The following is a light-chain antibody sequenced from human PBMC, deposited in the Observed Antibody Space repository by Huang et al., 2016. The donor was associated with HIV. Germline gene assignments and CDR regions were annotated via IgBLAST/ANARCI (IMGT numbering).Light chain of an antibody. CDR3: QHYNNWPA. J-gene: IGKJ4*01. Sequence: EIVMTQSPAPLSVSPGERATLSCRASQSIDSNLAWYQQKPGQAPRLLIYGASTRAAGIPARFSGSGSGTEFTLTISSLQSEDFAVYYCQHYNNWPAFGGGTKVDIK. V-gene: IGKV3-15*01. CDR1: QSIDSN. CDR2: GAS.